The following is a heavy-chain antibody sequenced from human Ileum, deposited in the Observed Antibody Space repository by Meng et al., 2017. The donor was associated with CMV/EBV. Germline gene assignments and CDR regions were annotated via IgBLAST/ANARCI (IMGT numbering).Heavy chain of an antibody. CDR2: VSPDGLST. CDR1: GFTFSTYW. Sequence: GGSLRLSCAASGFTFSTYWMHWVRQVPGKGLVWVARVSPDGLSTNYADSVRGRFTIARDNANHIVYLQMNSRGVDDTALYYCVRGGDGRASGNFDSWGQGTLVTVSS. J-gene: IGHJ4*02. V-gene: IGHV3-74*01. D-gene: IGHD6-25*01. CDR3: VRGGDGRASGNFDS.